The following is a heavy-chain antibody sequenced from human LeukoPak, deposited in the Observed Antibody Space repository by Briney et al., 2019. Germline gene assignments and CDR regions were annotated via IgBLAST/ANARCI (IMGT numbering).Heavy chain of an antibody. D-gene: IGHD3-9*01. J-gene: IGHJ4*02. CDR3: ARARLRYFDWLWDY. V-gene: IGHV3-48*03. Sequence: GGSLRLSCAASGFTFSSYEMNWVRQAPGKGLEWVSYISSSGSTIYYADSVKGRFTISRDNAKNSLYLQMNSLRAEDTAVYYCARARLRYFDWLWDYWGQGTLVTVSS. CDR2: ISSSGSTI. CDR1: GFTFSSYE.